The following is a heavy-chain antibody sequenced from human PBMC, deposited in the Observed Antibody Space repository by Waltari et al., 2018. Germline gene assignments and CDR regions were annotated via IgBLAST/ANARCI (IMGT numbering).Heavy chain of an antibody. J-gene: IGHJ4*02. V-gene: IGHV3-9*03. Sequence: EVQLVESGGGLVPPGRSLRLSCAASGFNFDDYAMHWVRPAPGKGLEWVSGISWNSGSIGYADSVKGRFTISRDNAKNSLYLQMNSLRAEDMALYYCAKDTQSSGWYYFDYWGQGTLVTVSS. D-gene: IGHD6-19*01. CDR2: ISWNSGSI. CDR3: AKDTQSSGWYYFDY. CDR1: GFNFDDYA.